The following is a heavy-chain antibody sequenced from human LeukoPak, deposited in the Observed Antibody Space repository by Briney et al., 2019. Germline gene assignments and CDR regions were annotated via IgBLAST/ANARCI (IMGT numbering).Heavy chain of an antibody. J-gene: IGHJ4*02. V-gene: IGHV3-30*02. CDR3: AKGFYDSSGYPIDY. CDR2: IRYDGSNK. D-gene: IGHD3-22*01. CDR1: YG. Sequence: YGXHWVRQAPGKGLEWXAFIRYDGSNKYYADSVKGRFTISRDNSKNTLYLQMNSLRAEDTAVYYCAKGFYDSSGYPIDYWGQGTLVTVSS.